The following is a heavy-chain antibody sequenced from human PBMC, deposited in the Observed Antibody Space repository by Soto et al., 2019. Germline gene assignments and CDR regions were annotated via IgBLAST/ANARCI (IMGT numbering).Heavy chain of an antibody. CDR3: ARDSKKRYSSGWYQPPYYYYGMDV. J-gene: IGHJ6*02. CDR1: GGSFSGYY. Sequence: SSETLSLTCAVYGGSFSGYYWSWIRQPPGKGLEWIGEINHSGSTNYNPSLKSRVTISVDTSKNQFSLKLSSVTAADTAVYYCARDSKKRYSSGWYQPPYYYYGMDVWGQGTTVS. D-gene: IGHD6-19*01. CDR2: INHSGST. V-gene: IGHV4-34*01.